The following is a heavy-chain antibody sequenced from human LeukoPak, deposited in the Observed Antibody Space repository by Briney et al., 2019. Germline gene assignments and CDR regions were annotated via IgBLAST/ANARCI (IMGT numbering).Heavy chain of an antibody. V-gene: IGHV3-33*06. Sequence: GGSLRFSCAASGFTFSSYGMHWVRQAPGKGLEWVAVIWYDGSNKYYADSVKGRFTISRDNSKSTLYLQMNSLRAEDTAVYYCAKDYDFWSGYWSGFDYWGQGTLVTVSS. D-gene: IGHD3-3*01. CDR3: AKDYDFWSGYWSGFDY. CDR2: IWYDGSNK. CDR1: GFTFSSYG. J-gene: IGHJ4*02.